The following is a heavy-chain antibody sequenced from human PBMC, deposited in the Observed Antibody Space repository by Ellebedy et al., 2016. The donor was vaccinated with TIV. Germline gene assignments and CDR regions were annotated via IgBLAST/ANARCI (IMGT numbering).Heavy chain of an antibody. CDR3: ATRPGPYGSGGNWFDP. D-gene: IGHD3-10*01. CDR2: IIPIFGTA. Sequence: SVKVSCXASGGTFSSYAISWVRQAPGQGLEWMGGIIPIFGTANYAQKFQGRVTITADESTSTAYMELSSLRSEDTAVYYCATRPGPYGSGGNWFDPWGQGTLVTVSS. J-gene: IGHJ5*02. CDR1: GGTFSSYA. V-gene: IGHV1-69*13.